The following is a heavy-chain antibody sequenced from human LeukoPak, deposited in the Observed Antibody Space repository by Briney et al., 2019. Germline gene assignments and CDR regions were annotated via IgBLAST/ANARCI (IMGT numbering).Heavy chain of an antibody. CDR2: ISGRGGST. J-gene: IGHJ4*02. CDR1: GFTFSSYG. V-gene: IGHV3-23*01. D-gene: IGHD1-26*01. Sequence: GGSLRLSCAASGFTFSSYGMSWVRQAAGKGLEWVSGISGRGGSTKDADALKGRFTTSRDNSKNTLYLKMNSLRVEDTAVYYCAKAANEWELLAGYFDYWGQGTLVTVSS. CDR3: AKAANEWELLAGYFDY.